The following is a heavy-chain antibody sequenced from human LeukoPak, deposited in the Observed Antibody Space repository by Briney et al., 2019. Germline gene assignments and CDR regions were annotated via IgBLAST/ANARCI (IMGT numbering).Heavy chain of an antibody. CDR1: GGSFSGYY. D-gene: IGHD3-3*01. Sequence: SETLSLTCAVYGGSFSGYYWSWIRQPPGKGLEWIGEIYHSGSTNYNPSLKSRVTISVDTSKNQFSLKLTSVTAADTAVYYCARVVYDFWGGYLYDAFDIWGQGTMVTVSS. CDR2: IYHSGST. CDR3: ARVVYDFWGGYLYDAFDI. J-gene: IGHJ3*02. V-gene: IGHV4-34*01.